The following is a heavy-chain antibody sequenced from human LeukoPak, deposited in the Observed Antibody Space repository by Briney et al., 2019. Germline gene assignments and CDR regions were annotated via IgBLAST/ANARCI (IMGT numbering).Heavy chain of an antibody. CDR2: IHYSTST. D-gene: IGHD1-26*01. V-gene: IGHV4-39*07. J-gene: IGHJ4*02. CDR3: ARYEPLTKNSGSYFDY. CDR1: GGSIYSDIFY. Sequence: SETLSLTCAVSGGSIYSDIFYWGWIRQTPGKGLEWLATIHYSTSTYYNPSFKSRVTISVDTSKNQFSLKLSSVTAADTAVYYCARYEPLTKNSGSYFDYWGQGTLVTVSS.